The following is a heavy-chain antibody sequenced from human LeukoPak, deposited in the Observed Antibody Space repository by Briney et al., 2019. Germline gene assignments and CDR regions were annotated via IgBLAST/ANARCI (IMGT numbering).Heavy chain of an antibody. CDR1: GYTFTGYY. V-gene: IGHV1-2*02. D-gene: IGHD2-2*01. J-gene: IGHJ5*02. CDR2: INPNSGGT. Sequence: GSSVKVSCKASGYTFTGYYIHWVRQAPGQGLEWMGWINPNSGGTNYAQKFQGRVTMTRDTSISTAYMELSRLRSDDTAVYYCARDLLHPLTDCSSTSCYCDWFDPWGQGTLVTVSS. CDR3: ARDLLHPLTDCSSTSCYCDWFDP.